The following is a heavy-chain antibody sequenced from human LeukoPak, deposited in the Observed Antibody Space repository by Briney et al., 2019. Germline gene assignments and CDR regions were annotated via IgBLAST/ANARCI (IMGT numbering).Heavy chain of an antibody. CDR3: ARDSAITGTVDY. V-gene: IGHV1-18*04. J-gene: IGHJ4*02. Sequence: GASVKVSCKASGYTFTGYYMHWVRQAPGQGLEWMGWISTYNGNTHYAQKLQGRVTMTTDTSTNTAYMELRSLRSDDTAVYYCARDSAITGTVDYWGQGTLVTVSS. CDR2: ISTYNGNT. CDR1: GYTFTGYY. D-gene: IGHD1-1*01.